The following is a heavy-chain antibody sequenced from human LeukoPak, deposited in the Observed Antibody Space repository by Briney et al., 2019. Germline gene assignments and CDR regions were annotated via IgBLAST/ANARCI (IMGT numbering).Heavy chain of an antibody. CDR3: ATDYYDVLTGYYTGSMDV. J-gene: IGHJ6*04. D-gene: IGHD3-9*01. Sequence: SVKVSCKASGYTFTSYAITWVRQAPGQGLEWMGGIILVFGTSNYAQKFQGRLTMTADASTNTAYMELSSLRSEDTAVYYCATDYYDVLTGYYTGSMDVWGKGTTVTISS. CDR1: GYTFTSYA. V-gene: IGHV1-69*13. CDR2: IILVFGTS.